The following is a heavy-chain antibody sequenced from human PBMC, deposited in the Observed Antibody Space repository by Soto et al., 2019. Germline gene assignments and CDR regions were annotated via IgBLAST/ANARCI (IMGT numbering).Heavy chain of an antibody. CDR3: ARDEAVAGTREFDY. CDR1: GDSISSYS. J-gene: IGHJ4*02. D-gene: IGHD6-19*01. Sequence: PSETLSLTCTVSGDSISSYSWSWIRQPPGKGLEWIGNIHYNGNTKYSPSLKSRVTMSVDTSKNHFSLQLNSVTPEDTAVYYCARDEAVAGTREFDYWGQGTLVTVSS. CDR2: IHYNGNT. V-gene: IGHV4-59*12.